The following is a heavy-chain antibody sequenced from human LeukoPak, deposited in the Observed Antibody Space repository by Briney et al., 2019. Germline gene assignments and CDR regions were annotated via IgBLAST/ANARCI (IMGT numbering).Heavy chain of an antibody. CDR2: INPNSGGT. J-gene: IGHJ4*02. Sequence: ASVKVSCKASGYTFTGYYVHWVRQAPGQGLEWMGWINPNSGGTNYAQKFQGRVTMTRDTPINTAFMELTSLRSDDTAVYYCARAEVIDYWGQGTLVTVSS. CDR1: GYTFTGYY. CDR3: ARAEVIDY. V-gene: IGHV1-2*02. D-gene: IGHD3-22*01.